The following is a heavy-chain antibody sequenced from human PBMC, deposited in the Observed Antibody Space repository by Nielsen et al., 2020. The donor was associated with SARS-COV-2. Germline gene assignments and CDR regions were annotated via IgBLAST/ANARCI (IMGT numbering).Heavy chain of an antibody. CDR3: AKAYYGPGSFGAHWFDP. J-gene: IGHJ5*02. V-gene: IGHV1-18*01. Sequence: ASVKVSCKASGYTFTSYGISWVRQAPGQGLEWMGWISAYNGNTNYAQKLQGRVTMTTDTSTSTAYMELRSLRSDDTAVYYCAKAYYGPGSFGAHWFDPWGQGTLVTVSS. CDR1: GYTFTSYG. CDR2: ISAYNGNT. D-gene: IGHD3-10*01.